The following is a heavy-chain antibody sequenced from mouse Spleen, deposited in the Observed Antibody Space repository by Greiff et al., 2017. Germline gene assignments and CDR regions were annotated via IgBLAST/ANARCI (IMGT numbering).Heavy chain of an antibody. D-gene: IGHD4-1*01. J-gene: IGHJ3*01. CDR3: TRVAGTTGFAY. V-gene: IGHV5-9-1*02. CDR2: ISSGGDYI. CDR1: GFTFSSYA. Sequence: DVMLVESGEGLVKPGGSLKLSCAASGFTFSSYAMSWVRQTPEKRLEWVAYISSGGDYIYYADTVKGRFTISRDNARNTLYLQMSSLKSEDTAMYYCTRVAGTTGFAYWGQGTLVTVSA.